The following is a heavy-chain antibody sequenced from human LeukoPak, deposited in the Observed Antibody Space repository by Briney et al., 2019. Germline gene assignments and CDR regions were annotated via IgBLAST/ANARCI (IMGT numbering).Heavy chain of an antibody. D-gene: IGHD4-17*01. CDR3: ARVVYGDSSKDFDY. CDR1: GESFSDYY. J-gene: IGHJ4*02. Sequence: SETLSLTCAVYGESFSDYYWSWIRQPPGRGLEWIGEVNHGGTTNYNPSLKSRVIISADTSKNQFTLKLNSVTAADTAVYYCARVVYGDSSKDFDYWGQGTLVTVYS. V-gene: IGHV4-34*01. CDR2: VNHGGTT.